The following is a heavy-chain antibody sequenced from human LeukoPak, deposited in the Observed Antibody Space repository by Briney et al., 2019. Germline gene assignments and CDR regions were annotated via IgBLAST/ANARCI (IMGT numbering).Heavy chain of an antibody. J-gene: IGHJ4*02. CDR3: ARVEYSSGWYEDY. V-gene: IGHV4-34*01. CDR1: Y. CDR2: INHSGST. Sequence: YWSWIRQPPGKGLEWIGEINHSGSTNYNPSLKSRVTISVDTSKNQFSLKLSSVTAADTAVYYCARVEYSSGWYEDYWGQGTLVTVSS. D-gene: IGHD6-19*01.